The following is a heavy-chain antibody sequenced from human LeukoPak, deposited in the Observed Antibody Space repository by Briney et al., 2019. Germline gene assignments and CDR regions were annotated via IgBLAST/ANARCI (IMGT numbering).Heavy chain of an antibody. Sequence: TSETLSLTCTVSGGSISSYYWSWIRQPPGKGLEWIGSIYYSGSTYYNPSLKSRVTISVDTSKNQFSLKLSSVTAADTAVYYCARPMVATVPGFDYWGQGTLVTVSS. J-gene: IGHJ4*02. V-gene: IGHV4-39*01. CDR3: ARPMVATVPGFDY. D-gene: IGHD5-12*01. CDR2: IYYSGST. CDR1: GGSISSYY.